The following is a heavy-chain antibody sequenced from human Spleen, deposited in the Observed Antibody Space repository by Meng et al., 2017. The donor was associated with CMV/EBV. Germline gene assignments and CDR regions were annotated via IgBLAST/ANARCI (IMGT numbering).Heavy chain of an antibody. Sequence: GESLKISCAASGFSVSRNDMSWVRQAPGKGLEWVSIILGGGNTYYADSVKGRFTISRDNSRNTLYLQMNSLRTEDTALYYCGSFKQQVGGIYWHLDLWGRGTLVTVS. CDR3: GSFKQQVGGIYWHLDL. CDR2: ILGGGNT. V-gene: IGHV3-66*02. CDR1: GFSVSRND. D-gene: IGHD1/OR15-1a*01. J-gene: IGHJ2*01.